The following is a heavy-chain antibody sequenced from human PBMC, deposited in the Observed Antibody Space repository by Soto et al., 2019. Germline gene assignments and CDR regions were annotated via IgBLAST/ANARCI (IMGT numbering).Heavy chain of an antibody. Sequence: SETLSLTCTVSGVSISNDVYYWTCIRQYPGKGLAWVGYIYYTGSTYYNPSLTSRVMMSVDTSKNQFSLKLSSVTAADTAVYYCARQEYGDYVFLDYWGQGTLVTVSS. CDR2: IYYTGST. CDR1: GVSISNDVYY. CDR3: ARQEYGDYVFLDY. J-gene: IGHJ4*02. V-gene: IGHV4-31*03. D-gene: IGHD4-17*01.